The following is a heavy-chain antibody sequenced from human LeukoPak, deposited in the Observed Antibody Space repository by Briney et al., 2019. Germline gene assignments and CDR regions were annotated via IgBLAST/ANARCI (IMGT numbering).Heavy chain of an antibody. CDR1: GFTSSSYA. Sequence: PGGSLRLSCAASGFTSSSYAMSWVRQAPGKGLEWVSAISGSGGSTYYADSVKGRFTISRDNSKNTLYLQMNSLRAEDTAVYYCAKDYYDSSGYYWPEYYFDYWGQGTLVTVSS. D-gene: IGHD3-22*01. J-gene: IGHJ4*02. V-gene: IGHV3-23*01. CDR3: AKDYYDSSGYYWPEYYFDY. CDR2: ISGSGGST.